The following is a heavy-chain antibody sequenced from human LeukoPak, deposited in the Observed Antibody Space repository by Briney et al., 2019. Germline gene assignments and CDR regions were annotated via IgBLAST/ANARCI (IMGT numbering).Heavy chain of an antibody. CDR1: GFTFSSYW. CDR2: IKQDGSEK. CDR3: ARVLYYDFWSGYLLPGWSDP. V-gene: IGHV3-7*01. D-gene: IGHD3-3*01. Sequence: PGGSLRLSCAASGFTFSSYWMSWVRQAPGKGLEWVANIKQDGSEKYYVDSVKGRFTISRDNAKNSLYLQMNSLRAEDTAVYYCARVLYYDFWSGYLLPGWSDPWGQGTQVTVSS. J-gene: IGHJ5*02.